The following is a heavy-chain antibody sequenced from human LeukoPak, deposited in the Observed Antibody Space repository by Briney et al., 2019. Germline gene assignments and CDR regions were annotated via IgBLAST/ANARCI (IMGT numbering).Heavy chain of an antibody. CDR2: ITPNSGGT. V-gene: IGHV1-2*02. D-gene: IGHD3-9*01. J-gene: IGHJ4*02. Sequence: ASVKVSCKASGFTFTGYYLHWVRQAPGQGLQWMGWITPNSGGTNYGQKFQGRVTMTRDTSISTAYMELSRLKSDDTAVYYCARAMLDYDILTGYCSPALDCWGQGTLVTVSS. CDR1: GFTFTGYY. CDR3: ARAMLDYDILTGYCSPALDC.